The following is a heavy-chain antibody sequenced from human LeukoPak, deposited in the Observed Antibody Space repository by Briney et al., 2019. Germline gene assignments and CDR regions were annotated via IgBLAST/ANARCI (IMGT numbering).Heavy chain of an antibody. J-gene: IGHJ4*02. V-gene: IGHV3-21*01. Sequence: GGSLRLSCSASGFTFSSYSINWVRQAPGKGLEWVSSISSSISYIYYADSVKGRFTISRDNAKNSLYLQMNSLRVEDTAVYYCARDSGGPVPAANFDYWGQGTLVTVSS. CDR3: ARDSGGPVPAANFDY. D-gene: IGHD2-2*01. CDR2: ISSSISYI. CDR1: GFTFSSYS.